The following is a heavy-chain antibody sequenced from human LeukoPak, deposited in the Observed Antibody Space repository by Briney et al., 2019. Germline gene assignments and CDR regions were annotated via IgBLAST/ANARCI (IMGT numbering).Heavy chain of an antibody. CDR2: ISHSGST. D-gene: IGHD3-22*01. J-gene: IGHJ1*01. V-gene: IGHV4-34*01. CDR1: GGSFSGHY. CDR3: ARGLDYYDSSGLLSVEYLQH. Sequence: PSETLSLTWAVVGGSFSGHYWRWVRQPPGKGRGWVGEISHSGSTNYNTSLKRRVTISVDTSKNQFSLKLSSVTAADTAVYYCARGLDYYDSSGLLSVEYLQHWGQGTLVTVSS.